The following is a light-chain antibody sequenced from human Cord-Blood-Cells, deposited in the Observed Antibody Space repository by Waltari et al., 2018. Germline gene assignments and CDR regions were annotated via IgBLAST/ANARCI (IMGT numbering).Light chain of an antibody. Sequence: QSALTQPASVSGSPGQSITISCTGTSSDVGGYNLVSWYHQHPGNAPKLMIYWGSKRPSGVSNRFSGSKSGNTASLTISGLQAEDEADYYCCSYAGSSTFVVFGGGTKLTVL. CDR3: CSYAGSSTFVV. CDR2: WGS. J-gene: IGLJ2*01. CDR1: SSDVGGYNL. V-gene: IGLV2-23*03.